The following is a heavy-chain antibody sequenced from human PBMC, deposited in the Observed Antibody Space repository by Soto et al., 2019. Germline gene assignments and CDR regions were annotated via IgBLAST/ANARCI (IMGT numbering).Heavy chain of an antibody. D-gene: IGHD3-3*01. CDR2: ISAYNGNT. V-gene: IGHV1-18*01. J-gene: IGHJ6*03. CDR1: GYTFTSYG. Sequence: ASVKVSCKASGYTFTSYGISWVRQAPGQGLEWMGWISAYNGNTNYAQKLQGRVTMTTDTSTSTAYMELRSLRSDDTAVYYCARVPTFWSGNYYYYYYMDVWGKGTTVTVSS. CDR3: ARVPTFWSGNYYYYYYMDV.